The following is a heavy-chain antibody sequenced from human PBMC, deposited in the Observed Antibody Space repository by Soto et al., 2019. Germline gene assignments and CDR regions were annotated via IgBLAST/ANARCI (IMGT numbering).Heavy chain of an antibody. J-gene: IGHJ4*02. CDR2: ISDSGGET. CDR3: AKASGGTYPGSRVFDF. CDR1: GFPFRSYA. D-gene: IGHD3-10*01. V-gene: IGHV3-23*01. Sequence: EVHLLESGGGLAQPGGSLRLSCAASGFPFRSYAMNWVRQTAGGGLEWVSVISDSGGETLHADSVKGRFTISRDNSKNIVFLQMNSLRVEDTAMYYCAKASGGTYPGSRVFDFWGQGTRVTVSP.